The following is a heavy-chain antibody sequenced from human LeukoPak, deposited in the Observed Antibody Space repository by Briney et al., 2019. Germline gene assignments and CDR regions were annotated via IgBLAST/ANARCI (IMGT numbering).Heavy chain of an antibody. D-gene: IGHD3-10*01. J-gene: IGHJ4*02. CDR3: ARDYRGVMDY. V-gene: IGHV3-48*03. CDR1: GFTFSSYE. Sequence: GGSLRLSCAASGFTFSSYEMNWVCQAPGKGLEWVSYISSSGSTIYYVDSVKGRFTISRDNAKNSLYLQMNSLRAEDTAVYYCARDYRGVMDYWGQGTLVTVSS. CDR2: ISSSGSTI.